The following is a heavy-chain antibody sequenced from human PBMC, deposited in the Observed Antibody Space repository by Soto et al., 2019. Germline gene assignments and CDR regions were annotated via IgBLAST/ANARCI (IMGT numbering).Heavy chain of an antibody. CDR2: IYPGDSDT. J-gene: IGHJ2*01. D-gene: IGHD6-13*01. CDR1: GYSFTSYW. CDR3: ASLLAAAGTQRGYFEL. Sequence: GESLKISCKGSGYSFTSYWIGWVRQMPGKGLEWMGIIYPGDSDTRYSPSFQGHVTISAAKSISTAYLQWSSLKASDTAMYYCASLLAAAGTQRGYFELWGRGTLVTVSS. V-gene: IGHV5-51*01.